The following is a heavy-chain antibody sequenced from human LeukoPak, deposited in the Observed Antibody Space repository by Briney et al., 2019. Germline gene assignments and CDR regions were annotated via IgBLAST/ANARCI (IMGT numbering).Heavy chain of an antibody. CDR3: AKALRYCSSTSCYRLVYYYYGMDV. V-gene: IGHV3-48*01. Sequence: PGGSLRLSCAASGFTFSDYTMNWVRQAPGKGLEWISYIDISSSSTYYADSVKGRFTISRDNVKNSLYLQMNSLRAEDTAVYYCAKALRYCSSTSCYRLVYYYYGMDVWGQGTTVTVSS. CDR1: GFTFSDYT. J-gene: IGHJ6*02. D-gene: IGHD2-2*02. CDR2: IDISSSST.